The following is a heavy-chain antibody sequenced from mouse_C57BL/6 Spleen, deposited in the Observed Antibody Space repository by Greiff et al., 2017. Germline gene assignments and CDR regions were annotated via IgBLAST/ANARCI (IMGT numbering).Heavy chain of an antibody. CDR1: GFNIKDYY. J-gene: IGHJ4*01. V-gene: IGHV14-2*01. D-gene: IGHD2-2*01. CDR2: IDPEDGET. CDR3: ARMGIYGYDVYYAMDY. Sequence: EVKLVESGAELVKPGASVKLSCTASGFNIKDYYMHWVKQRTEQGLEWIGRIDPEDGETKYAPKFQGKATITADTSSNTAYLQLSSLTSEDTAVYYCARMGIYGYDVYYAMDYWGQGTSVTVSS.